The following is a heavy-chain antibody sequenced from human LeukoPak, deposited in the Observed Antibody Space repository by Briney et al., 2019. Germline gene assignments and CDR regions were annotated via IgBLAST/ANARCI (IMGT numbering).Heavy chain of an antibody. CDR3: AKAAGRGYNYGDYFDH. Sequence: GGSLRLSCAASGFTFSSYAMSWVRQAPGKGLEWVSAISGSGGSTYYADSVKGRFTISRDNSKNTLYLQMNSLRAEDTAVYYCAKAAGRGYNYGDYFDHWGQGTLVTVSS. V-gene: IGHV3-23*01. CDR2: ISGSGGST. D-gene: IGHD5-18*01. CDR1: GFTFSSYA. J-gene: IGHJ4*02.